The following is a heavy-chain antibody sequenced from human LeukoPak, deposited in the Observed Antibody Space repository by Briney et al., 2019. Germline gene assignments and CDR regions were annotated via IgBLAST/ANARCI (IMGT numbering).Heavy chain of an antibody. CDR1: GVSISSSNSY. Sequence: SETLSLTCTVSGVSISSSNSYWGWIRQPPGKGLEWIGSIYYSGSTYYNPSLKSRVTISVDTSKNQFSLKLSSVTAADTAVYYCARLGLTAIDLDYWGQGTLVTVSS. J-gene: IGHJ4*02. CDR2: IYYSGST. V-gene: IGHV4-39*07. CDR3: ARLGLTAIDLDY. D-gene: IGHD2-21*02.